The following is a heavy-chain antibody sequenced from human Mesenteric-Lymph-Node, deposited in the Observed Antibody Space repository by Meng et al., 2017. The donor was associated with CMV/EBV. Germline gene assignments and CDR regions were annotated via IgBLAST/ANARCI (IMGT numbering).Heavy chain of an antibody. CDR1: GDSISSYY. CDR2: IYYSGST. J-gene: IGHJ5*02. V-gene: IGHV4-39*01. D-gene: IGHD6-19*01. CDR3: ARHNSSGPSWDWFDP. Sequence: SETLFLTCTVSGDSISSYYWGWIRQPPGKGLEWIGSIYYSGSTYYNPSLKSRVTISVDTSKNQFSLKLSSVTAADTAVYYCARHNSSGPSWDWFDPWGQGTLVTVSS.